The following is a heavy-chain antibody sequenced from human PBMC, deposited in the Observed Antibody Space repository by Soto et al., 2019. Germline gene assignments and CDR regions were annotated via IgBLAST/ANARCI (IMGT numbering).Heavy chain of an antibody. V-gene: IGHV4-30-2*01. D-gene: IGHD5-12*01. CDR3: AAGGGLPRYY. CDR1: GGSISSGGYS. J-gene: IGHJ4*02. CDR2: MYHSGST. Sequence: LSLTCAVSGGSISSGGYSWSWIRQPPGKGLEWIGYMYHSGSTYYNPSLKSRVTISIDRSKNQFSLKLSSVTAADTAVYYCAAGGGLPRYYWGQGTLVTVSS.